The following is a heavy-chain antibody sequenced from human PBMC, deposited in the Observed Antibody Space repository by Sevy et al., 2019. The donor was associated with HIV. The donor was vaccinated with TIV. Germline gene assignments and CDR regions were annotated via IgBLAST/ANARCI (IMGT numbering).Heavy chain of an antibody. V-gene: IGHV3-48*03. J-gene: IGHJ4*02. CDR2: ISSSRYTI. D-gene: IGHD2-15*01. CDR1: GFTFSSYE. CDR3: ARGPRWYYFDY. Sequence: GGSLRLSCAASGFTFSSYEMNWVRQAPGKGLEWVSYISSSRYTIYYADSVTGRFTISRDNVKNSLYLQMNSLRAEDTAVYYCARGPRWYYFDYWGQGTLVTVSS.